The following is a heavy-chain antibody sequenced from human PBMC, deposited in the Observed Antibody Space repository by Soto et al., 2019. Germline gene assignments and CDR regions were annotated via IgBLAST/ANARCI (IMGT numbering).Heavy chain of an antibody. CDR3: ARLGSSGWGNY. CDR1: GDSVSSSNYY. J-gene: IGHJ4*02. D-gene: IGHD6-19*01. Sequence: PSETLSLTCTVSGDSVSSSNYYWGWIRQPPGKGLEWIGTIYYSGATYFNPSLKSRVTISVDTSKNQFSLKLSSVTAADTAVYYCARLGSSGWGNYWGQGTLVTVSS. CDR2: IYYSGAT. V-gene: IGHV4-39*01.